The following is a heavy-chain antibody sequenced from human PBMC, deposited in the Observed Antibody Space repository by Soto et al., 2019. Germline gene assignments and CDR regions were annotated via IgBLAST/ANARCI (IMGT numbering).Heavy chain of an antibody. J-gene: IGHJ5*02. CDR2: IYYSGST. CDR1: GGYISSSSYY. CDR3: AAYSSSWYVATGWFDP. Sequence: SSETLSLTSTVSGGYISSSSYYWGWIRQPPGKGLEWIGSIYYSGSTYYNPSLKSRVTISVDTSKNQFSLKLSSVIAADTAVYYCAAYSSSWYVATGWFDPWGQGTLVTVSS. D-gene: IGHD6-13*01. V-gene: IGHV4-39*01.